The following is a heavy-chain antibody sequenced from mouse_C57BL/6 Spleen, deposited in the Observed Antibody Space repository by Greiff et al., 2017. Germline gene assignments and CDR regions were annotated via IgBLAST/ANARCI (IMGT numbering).Heavy chain of an antibody. V-gene: IGHV1-82*01. CDR3: ARRDGYARAMDY. J-gene: IGHJ4*01. CDR1: GYAFSSSW. CDR2: IYPGDGDT. Sequence: QVQLQQSGPELVKPGASVKISCKASGYAFSSSWMNWVKQRPGKGLEWIGRIYPGDGDTNYNGTFKGKATLTADKSSSTAYMQLSSLTSEDSAVYFCARRDGYARAMDYWGQGTSVTVSS. D-gene: IGHD2-2*01.